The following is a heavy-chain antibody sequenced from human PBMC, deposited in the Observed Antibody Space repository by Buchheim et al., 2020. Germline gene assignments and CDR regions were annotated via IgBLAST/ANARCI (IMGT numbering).Heavy chain of an antibody. J-gene: IGHJ4*02. CDR1: RFTFSSYG. Sequence: QVQLVESGGGVVQPGRSLRLSCAASRFTFSSYGIHWVRQAPGKGLEWVAIISYDGTKKYYADSVKGRFTISRDNSKNTLYLQMNSLRADDTAVYYCAKGTVGKLSLIDYWGQGTL. D-gene: IGHD3-16*02. CDR3: AKGTVGKLSLIDY. V-gene: IGHV3-30-3*01. CDR2: ISYDGTKK.